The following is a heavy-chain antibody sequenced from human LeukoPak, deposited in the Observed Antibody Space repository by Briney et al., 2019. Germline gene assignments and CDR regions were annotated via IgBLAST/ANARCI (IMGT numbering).Heavy chain of an antibody. V-gene: IGHV3-23*01. J-gene: IGHJ4*02. Sequence: ETLSLTCTVSGGSISSSPYYWGWVRQAPGKGLEWVSAFSGSGGSTYYADSVKGRFTISRDNAKNSLYLQMNSLRAEDTAVYYCARRAGAYSNPYDYWGQGTLVTVSS. D-gene: IGHD4/OR15-4a*01. CDR3: ARRAGAYSNPYDY. CDR2: FSGSGGST. CDR1: GGSISSSPYY.